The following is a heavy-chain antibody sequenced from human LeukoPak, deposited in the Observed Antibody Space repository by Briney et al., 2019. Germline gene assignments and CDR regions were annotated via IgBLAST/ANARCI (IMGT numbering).Heavy chain of an antibody. CDR3: ARDPQQLVGAAGGGFNF. CDR1: GYTFTSYG. Sequence: ASVKVSCKASGYTFTSYGISWVRQAPRQELEWMGWISAYNGNTNYAQKLQGRVTMTTDTSTSTAYMELRSLRSDDTAVYYCARDPQQLVGAAGGGFNFWGQGTLVTVSS. D-gene: IGHD1-26*01. CDR2: ISAYNGNT. J-gene: IGHJ4*02. V-gene: IGHV1-18*01.